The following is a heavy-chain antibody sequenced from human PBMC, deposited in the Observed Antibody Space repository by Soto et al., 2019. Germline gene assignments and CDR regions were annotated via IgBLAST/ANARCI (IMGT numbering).Heavy chain of an antibody. CDR2: ISAYNGNT. V-gene: IGHV1-18*04. J-gene: IGHJ4*02. Sequence: QVQLVQSGAEVKKPGASVKVSCKASGYTFTSYGISWVRQAPGQGLEWMGWISAYNGNTNYAQKLQGRVTMTTDTSTSKAYMELSSLRSDDTAVYYCARTGAVCGGDCFTFDYWGQGTLVTVSS. CDR1: GYTFTSYG. CDR3: ARTGAVCGGDCFTFDY. D-gene: IGHD2-21*02.